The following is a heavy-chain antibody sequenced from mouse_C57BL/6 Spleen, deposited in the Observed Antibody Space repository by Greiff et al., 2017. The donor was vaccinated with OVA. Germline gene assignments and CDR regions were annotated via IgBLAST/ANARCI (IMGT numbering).Heavy chain of an antibody. D-gene: IGHD1-1*01. CDR1: GFNIKDYY. J-gene: IGHJ1*03. Sequence: EVQRVESGAELVRPGASVKLSCTASGFNIKDYYMHWVKQRPEQGLEWIGRIDPEDGDTEYAPKFQGKATMTADTSSNTAYLQLSSLTSEDTAVYYCTFTTVVATRYFDVWGTGTTVTVSS. CDR3: TFTTVVATRYFDV. CDR2: IDPEDGDT. V-gene: IGHV14-1*01.